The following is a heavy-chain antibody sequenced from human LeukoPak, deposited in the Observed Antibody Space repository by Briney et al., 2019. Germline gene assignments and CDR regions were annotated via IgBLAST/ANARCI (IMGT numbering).Heavy chain of an antibody. D-gene: IGHD6-13*01. Sequence: GGSLRLSCAASGFAFSDYYMSWIRQAPGKVLQSLSYISSTSSFTNYADSLKGRFPISRDNAKNSLYLQMNSLRAEDTAVYYCARGTAAGRREFNFDYWGQGTLVTVSS. CDR3: ARGTAAGRREFNFDY. CDR1: GFAFSDYY. V-gene: IGHV3-11*05. J-gene: IGHJ4*02. CDR2: ISSTSSFT.